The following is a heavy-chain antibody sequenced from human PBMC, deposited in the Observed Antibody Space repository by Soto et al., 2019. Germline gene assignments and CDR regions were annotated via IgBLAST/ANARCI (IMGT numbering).Heavy chain of an antibody. CDR3: AKATGITIFGVAPFDP. CDR2: ISWNSGSI. D-gene: IGHD3-3*01. J-gene: IGHJ5*02. V-gene: IGHV3-9*01. CDR1: GFTFDDYA. Sequence: PGGSLRLSCAASGFTFDDYAMHWVRQAPGKGLEWVSGISWNSGSIGYADSVKGRFTISRDNAKNSLYLQMNSLRAEDTALYYCAKATGITIFGVAPFDPWGQGTLVTAPQ.